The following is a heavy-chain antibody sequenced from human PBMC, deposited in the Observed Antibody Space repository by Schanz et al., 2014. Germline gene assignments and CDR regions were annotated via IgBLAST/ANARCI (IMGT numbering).Heavy chain of an antibody. CDR1: GFTFSSDA. CDR2: FIVDSGNT. CDR3: AKARRKSNCSGGRCFHYSYYGMDV. D-gene: IGHD2-15*01. J-gene: IGHJ6*02. V-gene: IGHV3-23*01. Sequence: EVQLLESGGGLVQPGGSLRLSCAASGFTFSSDAMSWVRQAPGKGLEWVSGFIVDSGNTYYAGSVKGRFSISRDYSKNTLYLQMSSLRAEDTAVYYCAKARRKSNCSGGRCFHYSYYGMDVWGQGTTVTVSS.